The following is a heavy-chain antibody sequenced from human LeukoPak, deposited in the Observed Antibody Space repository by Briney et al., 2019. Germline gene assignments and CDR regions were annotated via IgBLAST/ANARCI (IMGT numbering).Heavy chain of an antibody. CDR2: MNPNSGNT. CDR3: ARETTVTTWDY. Sequence: ASVKVSCKASGYTFTGYYMHWVRQATGQGLEWMGWMNPNSGNTGYAQKFQGRVTITRNTSISTAYMELSSLRSEDTAVYYCARETTVTTWDYWGQGTLVTVSS. J-gene: IGHJ4*02. CDR1: GYTFTGYY. V-gene: IGHV1-8*03. D-gene: IGHD4-17*01.